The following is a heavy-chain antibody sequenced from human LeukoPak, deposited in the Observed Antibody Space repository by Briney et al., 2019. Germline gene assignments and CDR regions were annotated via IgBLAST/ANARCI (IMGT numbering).Heavy chain of an antibody. CDR3: ARDQRGYYGSGSDYYYYYMDV. Sequence: SGTLSLTCAVSGGSISSSNWWSWVRQPPGKGLEWIGEIYHSGSTNYNPSLKSRVTISVDKSKNQFSLKLSSVTAADTAVYYCARDQRGYYGSGSDYYYYYMDVWGKGTTVTISS. V-gene: IGHV4-4*02. CDR2: IYHSGST. J-gene: IGHJ6*03. CDR1: GGSISSSNW. D-gene: IGHD3-10*01.